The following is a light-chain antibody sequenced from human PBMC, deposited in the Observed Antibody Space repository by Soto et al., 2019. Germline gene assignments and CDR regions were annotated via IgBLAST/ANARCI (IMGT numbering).Light chain of an antibody. CDR1: QSLSTN. CDR3: QQYNNWWT. CDR2: GAF. V-gene: IGKV3-15*01. Sequence: IAITQSPATLSVSPGDRATLSCRASQSLSTNLAWYQQKPGQAPRLLIYGAFNRATGIPARFSGSGSGTDFTLTSSSLQSEYFAVYYCQQYNNWWTFGQGTRVEIK. J-gene: IGKJ1*01.